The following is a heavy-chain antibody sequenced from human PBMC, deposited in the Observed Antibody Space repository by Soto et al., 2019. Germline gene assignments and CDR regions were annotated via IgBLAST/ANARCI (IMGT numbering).Heavy chain of an antibody. Sequence: GGSLRLSCAASGFTFSSHYMHWVRQAPGKGLEWVASIKQDGSQIYYVDSVKGRFTISRDNAQNSLYLQMNSLRVEDTAVYYCARVGYYWDFDYWGQGTPVTVS. J-gene: IGHJ4*02. CDR2: IKQDGSQI. CDR1: GFTFSSHY. D-gene: IGHD5-12*01. V-gene: IGHV3-7*01. CDR3: ARVGYYWDFDY.